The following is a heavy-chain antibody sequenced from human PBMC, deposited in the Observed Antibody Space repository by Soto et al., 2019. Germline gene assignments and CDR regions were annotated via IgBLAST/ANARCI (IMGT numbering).Heavy chain of an antibody. CDR2: SYSDGST. D-gene: IGHD3-3*01. Sequence: GGSLRLSCAASGFTFSSYYMSWVRQAPGKGLEWVSISYSDGSTLYADSVKARFTISRDNSNSKNTLYLQMNSLRAEDTAVYYCATTKPPTSIFGVVINPYFDHWGRGTLVTVSS. CDR3: ATTKPPTSIFGVVINPYFDH. J-gene: IGHJ4*02. V-gene: IGHV3-66*01. CDR1: GFTFSSYY.